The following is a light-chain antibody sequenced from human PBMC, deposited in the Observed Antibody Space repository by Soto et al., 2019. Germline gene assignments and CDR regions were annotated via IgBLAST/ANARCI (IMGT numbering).Light chain of an antibody. CDR2: RNN. CDR1: STNIGSNY. V-gene: IGLV1-47*01. CDR3: AAWDDSLSGRVV. Sequence: QSVLTQPPSASGTPGQRVTISCSGSSTNIGSNYVYWYQQLPGTAPKLLIYRNNQRPSGVPDRFSGSKSGTSASLAISGLRSEDEADYYCAAWDDSLSGRVVFGGGTKLHRP. J-gene: IGLJ2*01.